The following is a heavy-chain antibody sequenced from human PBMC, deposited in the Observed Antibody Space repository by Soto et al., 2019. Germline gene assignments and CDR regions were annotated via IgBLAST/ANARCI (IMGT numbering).Heavy chain of an antibody. CDR1: GFTFSSYA. CDR2: ISGSGATT. CDR3: AKVGSGYCSGGTCSPRQFDY. Sequence: GGSLRLSCAVSGFTFSSYAMSWVRQAPGKGLEWVSGISGSGATTYYADSVKGRFAVTRDNSEHTVYLEISSLRAEDTAVYYCAKVGSGYCSGGTCSPRQFDYWGQGTLVTVSS. V-gene: IGHV3-23*01. D-gene: IGHD2-15*01. J-gene: IGHJ4*02.